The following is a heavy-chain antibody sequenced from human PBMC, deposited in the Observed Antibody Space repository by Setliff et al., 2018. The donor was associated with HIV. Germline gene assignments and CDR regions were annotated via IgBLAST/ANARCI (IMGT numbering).Heavy chain of an antibody. Sequence: PGGSLRLSCAASGFTFSSYRMHWVRQTPGKGLVWVSVINRGGNTYYADSVKGRFTISRDNSNNTVHLQMTSLRAEDTAVYYCASSGSGSYINWFGPWGQGTLVTVSS. D-gene: IGHD3-10*01. V-gene: IGHV3-66*01. CDR2: INRGGNT. CDR3: ASSGSGSYINWFGP. CDR1: GFTFSSYR. J-gene: IGHJ5*02.